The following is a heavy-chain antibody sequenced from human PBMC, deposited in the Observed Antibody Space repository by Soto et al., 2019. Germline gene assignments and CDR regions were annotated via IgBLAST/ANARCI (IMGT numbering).Heavy chain of an antibody. V-gene: IGHV5-10-1*01. CDR1: GYGFTNYW. Sequence: PGESLKISCKASGYGFTNYWIIWVRQMPGKGLEWIGRIDPPDSYTNYSPSFQGHVTILADKSISTAYLQWSSLRASDTAMYYCARPLAVAGSYYYYGMDVWGQGTTVTVSS. CDR2: IDPPDSYT. J-gene: IGHJ6*02. D-gene: IGHD6-19*01. CDR3: ARPLAVAGSYYYYGMDV.